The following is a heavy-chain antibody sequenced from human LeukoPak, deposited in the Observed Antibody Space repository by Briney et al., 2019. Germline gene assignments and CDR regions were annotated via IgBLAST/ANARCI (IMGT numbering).Heavy chain of an antibody. CDR2: IQQNGGGR. CDR3: AKVPYSSGWYGYFQH. V-gene: IGHV3-7*03. D-gene: IGHD6-19*01. CDR1: GFNFGSYW. Sequence: GGSLRLSCAASGFNFGSYWMSWVRQAPGKGLEVVAYIQQNGGGRDYVDSVKGRFTISIDNSKNTLYLQMNSLRAEDTAVYYCAKVPYSSGWYGYFQHWGQGTLVTVSS. J-gene: IGHJ1*01.